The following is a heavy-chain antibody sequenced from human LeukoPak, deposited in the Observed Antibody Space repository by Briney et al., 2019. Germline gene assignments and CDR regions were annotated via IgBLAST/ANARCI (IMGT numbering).Heavy chain of an antibody. CDR1: GFTFTNAW. J-gene: IGHJ5*02. V-gene: IGHV3-15*01. CDR3: TTDSPLCSGRYSEVP. D-gene: IGHD1-26*01. Sequence: PGGSLRLSCAASGFTFTNAWMSWVRQAPGKGLEWVGRIKTKTDGGTTDYGAPVKGRFTISRDDSKKTLYLQMNSLKTEDTAVYYCTTDSPLCSGRYSEVPWGQGTLVTVSS. CDR2: IKTKTDGGTT.